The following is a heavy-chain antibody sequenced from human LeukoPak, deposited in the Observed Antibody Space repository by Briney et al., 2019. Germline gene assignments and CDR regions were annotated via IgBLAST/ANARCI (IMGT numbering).Heavy chain of an antibody. D-gene: IGHD3-22*01. Sequence: LETLSLTCTVSGGSIDGYYWSWIRQSPGKGLESLGYIYYTGSTNYNPSLKSRVTMSVDTSRNQFFLRLSSVTAADTAVYYCARFSEYYHSSVHYLDYWGQGTLVSVSS. CDR1: GGSIDGYY. V-gene: IGHV4-59*01. CDR2: IYYTGST. CDR3: ARFSEYYHSSVHYLDY. J-gene: IGHJ4*02.